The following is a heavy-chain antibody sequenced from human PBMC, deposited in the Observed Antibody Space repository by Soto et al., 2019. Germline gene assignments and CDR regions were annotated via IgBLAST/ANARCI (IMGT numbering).Heavy chain of an antibody. CDR2: LNPNSGGT. Sequence: ASVKVSCKASGYTFTGYYMHWVRQAPGQGLEWMGWLNPNSGGTNYAQKFQGRVTMTRDTSISTAYMELSRLRSDDTAVYYCAATWFGELWQHFDYWGQGTLVTVSS. V-gene: IGHV1-2*02. CDR1: GYTFTGYY. J-gene: IGHJ4*02. D-gene: IGHD3-10*01. CDR3: AATWFGELWQHFDY.